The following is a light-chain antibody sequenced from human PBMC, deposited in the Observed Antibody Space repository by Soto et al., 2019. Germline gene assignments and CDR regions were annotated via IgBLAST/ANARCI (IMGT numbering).Light chain of an antibody. CDR3: QQYSSSLT. CDR2: GAS. CDR1: QSVSNN. Sequence: EIVMTQSPATLSVTPGERATLSCRASQSVSNNLAWYQQQPGQAPRLLIYGASTRATGFPARFSGSGSGTEFTLTISSLQSEDSAVYFCQQYSSSLTFGGGTKVEIK. V-gene: IGKV3-15*01. J-gene: IGKJ4*01.